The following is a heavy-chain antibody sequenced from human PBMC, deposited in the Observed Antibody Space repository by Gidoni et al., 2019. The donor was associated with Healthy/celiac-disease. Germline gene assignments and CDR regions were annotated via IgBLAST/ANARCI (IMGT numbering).Heavy chain of an antibody. CDR1: GFTFSSYS. D-gene: IGHD3-22*01. V-gene: IGHV3-21*01. Sequence: EVQLVESGGGLVKPGGSLRLSCAASGFTFSSYSMNWVRQAPGKGLEWVSSISSSSSYIYYADSVKGRFTISRDNAKNSLYLQMNSLRAEDTAVHYCARDHWDSSGYYQDYWGQGTLVTVSS. J-gene: IGHJ4*02. CDR2: ISSSSSYI. CDR3: ARDHWDSSGYYQDY.